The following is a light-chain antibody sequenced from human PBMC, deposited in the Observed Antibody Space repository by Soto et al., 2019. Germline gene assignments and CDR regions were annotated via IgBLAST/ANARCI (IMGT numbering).Light chain of an antibody. CDR3: QQSSTTPWT. CDR2: LTS. V-gene: IGKV1-39*01. J-gene: IGKJ1*01. Sequence: DIQMTQSPSSLSASVGDRVTITCRASQSISTYLNWFQQKPGRAPKLLIYLTSTLQSGVPSRFSGSGSGTVFTLTISSLQPEDFATYYCQQSSTTPWTFGQGTKVDVK. CDR1: QSISTY.